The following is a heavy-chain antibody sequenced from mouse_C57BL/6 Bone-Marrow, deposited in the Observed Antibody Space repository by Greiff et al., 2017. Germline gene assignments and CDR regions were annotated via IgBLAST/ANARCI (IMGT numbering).Heavy chain of an antibody. CDR1: GYAFSSYW. Sequence: QVQLQQSGAELVKPGDSVKISCKASGYAFSSYWMNWVKQRPGKGLEWIGLIYPGDGDTNYNGKVKGKATLTADQSSSTAYMQLSSLTSEDSAVYVCAVYVYVSRGNYWGQGATLTGSA. D-gene: IGHD1-1*01. J-gene: IGHJ2*01. V-gene: IGHV1-80*01. CDR2: IYPGDGDT. CDR3: AVYVYVSRGNY.